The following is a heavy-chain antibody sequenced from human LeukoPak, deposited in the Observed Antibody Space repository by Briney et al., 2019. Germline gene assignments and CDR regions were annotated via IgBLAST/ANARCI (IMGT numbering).Heavy chain of an antibody. CDR1: GGSISNYY. J-gene: IGHJ5*02. CDR2: IYTSGST. CDR3: ARNDDYGDYGWFDP. D-gene: IGHD4-17*01. Sequence: SETLSLTCSVSGGSISNYYWSWIRQPAGKGLEWIGRIYTSGSTNYNPSLKSRVTMSVDTSKNQLSLKLSSVTAADTAVYYCARNDDYGDYGWFDPWGQGTLVTVSS. V-gene: IGHV4-4*07.